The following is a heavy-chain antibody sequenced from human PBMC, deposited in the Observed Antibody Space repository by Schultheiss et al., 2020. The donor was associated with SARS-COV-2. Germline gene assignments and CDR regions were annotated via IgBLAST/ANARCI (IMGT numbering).Heavy chain of an antibody. J-gene: IGHJ6*02. CDR2: INPNSGGT. CDR1: GYTFTGYY. V-gene: IGHV1-2*02. CDR3: ARSILTGYRYYYYGMDV. Sequence: ASVKVSCKASGYTFTGYYMHWVRQAPGQGLEWMGWINPNSGGTKYAQKLQDRVTMTTDTSTSTAYMELRSLRYDDTAVYYCARSILTGYRYYYYGMDVWGQGTTVTVSS. D-gene: IGHD3-9*01.